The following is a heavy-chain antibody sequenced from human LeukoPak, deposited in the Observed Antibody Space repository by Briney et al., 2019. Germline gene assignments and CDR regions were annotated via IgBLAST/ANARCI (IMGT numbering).Heavy chain of an antibody. CDR1: GFTFSTFP. V-gene: IGHV3-64D*06. J-gene: IGHJ3*02. CDR2: ISRNGDTT. CDR3: VKALTDDAFDI. Sequence: PWGSLRLSCSASGFTFSTFPMHWVRQAPGKGLEYFSAISRNGDTTYYADSVKGRFTISRDNSKNTLYLQMSSLRPEDTAVYYCVKALTDDAFDIWGQGTTVTVSS.